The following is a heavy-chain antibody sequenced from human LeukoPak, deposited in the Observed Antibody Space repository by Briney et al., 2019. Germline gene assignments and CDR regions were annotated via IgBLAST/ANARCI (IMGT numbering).Heavy chain of an antibody. CDR2: XXXYNGNT. V-gene: IGHV1-18*01. CDR1: GYTFTSYG. Sequence: GASVXVSCKASGYTFTSYGISWVRQAPGQGLEWMGXXXXYNGNTNYAQKLQGRVTMTTDTSTSTAYMELRSLRSDDTAVYYCARDGGGYYDFWSGYYNYWFDPWGQGTLVTVSS. D-gene: IGHD3-3*01. CDR3: ARDGGGYYDFWSGYYNYWFDP. J-gene: IGHJ5*02.